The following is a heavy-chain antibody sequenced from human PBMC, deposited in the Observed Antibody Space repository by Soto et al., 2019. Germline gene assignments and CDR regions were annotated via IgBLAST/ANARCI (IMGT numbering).Heavy chain of an antibody. CDR2: IYYSGST. J-gene: IGHJ4*02. Sequence: QVQLQESGPGLVKPSQTLSLTCTVSGGSISSGDYYWSWIRQPPGKGLEWIGYIYYSGSTYYNPSLKSRVTISVDTSQSQSSLKLSSVTAADTAVYYCARARGARYFDYWGQGTLVTVSS. CDR3: ARARGARYFDY. D-gene: IGHD2-15*01. V-gene: IGHV4-30-4*01. CDR1: GGSISSGDYY.